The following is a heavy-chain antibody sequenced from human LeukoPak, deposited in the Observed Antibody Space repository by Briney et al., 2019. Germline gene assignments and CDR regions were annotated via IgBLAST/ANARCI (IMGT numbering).Heavy chain of an antibody. CDR3: ARGTDASKCGNS. D-gene: IGHD1-26*01. CDR2: IHYSGSV. J-gene: IGHJ4*02. Sequence: PSETLSLTCAVYGGSFSGYYWTWIRQPPGKGLESIGEIHYSGSVTYNPSLKSRVTITADTSNNQFSLKVNSVTAADTAVYYCARGTDASKCGNSWGQGTLVTVSS. CDR1: GGSFSGYY. V-gene: IGHV4-34*01.